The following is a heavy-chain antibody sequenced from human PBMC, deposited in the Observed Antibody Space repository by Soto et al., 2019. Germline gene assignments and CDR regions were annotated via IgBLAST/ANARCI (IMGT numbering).Heavy chain of an antibody. Sequence: EVQLVESGGGLVKPGGSLRLSCAASGFTFSSYSMNWVLQAPGKGLERVSSISSSKSYIYYADSVKGRFTISRDNAKNSLYLQMNSLRAEDPAVYYCARETYYYFWGGYSSHFIFDYWGQGTLVTVSS. CDR3: ARETYYYFWGGYSSHFIFDY. D-gene: IGHD3-3*01. CDR2: ISSSKSYI. J-gene: IGHJ4*02. V-gene: IGHV3-21*01. CDR1: GFTFSSYS.